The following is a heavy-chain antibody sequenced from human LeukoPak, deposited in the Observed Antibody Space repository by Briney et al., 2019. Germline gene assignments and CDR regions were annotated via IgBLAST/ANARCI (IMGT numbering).Heavy chain of an antibody. D-gene: IGHD3-10*01. Sequence: PSETLSLTCPVPGGSISSYYWSWIRQPPGKGLAWIGYIYYSGSTNYNPSLKSRVTISVDTSKNHFSLKLSSVPAADTAVYYCERDGLYGSGRNGMDVWGKGTTVTVSS. CDR1: GGSISSYY. V-gene: IGHV4-59*01. CDR2: IYYSGST. CDR3: ERDGLYGSGRNGMDV. J-gene: IGHJ6*04.